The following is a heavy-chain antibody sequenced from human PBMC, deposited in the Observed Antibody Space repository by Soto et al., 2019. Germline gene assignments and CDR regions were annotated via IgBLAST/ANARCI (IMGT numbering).Heavy chain of an antibody. CDR1: GGTFSSYA. D-gene: IGHD3-22*01. Sequence: SVKVSCKASGGTFSSYAISGVRQAPGQGLEWMGGIIPIFGTANYAQKFQGRVTITADESTSTAYMELSSLRSEDTAVYYCARDDYYDSSAPIKTTGWGQGTLVTVSS. J-gene: IGHJ4*02. CDR3: ARDDYYDSSAPIKTTG. CDR2: IIPIFGTA. V-gene: IGHV1-69*13.